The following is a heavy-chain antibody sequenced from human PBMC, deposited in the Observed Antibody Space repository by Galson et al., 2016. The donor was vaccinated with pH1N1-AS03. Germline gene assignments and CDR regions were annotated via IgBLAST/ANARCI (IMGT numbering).Heavy chain of an antibody. D-gene: IGHD3-10*01. J-gene: IGHJ4*02. CDR1: GGTFKNSA. CDR3: ATVPFAYGQQFYFDQ. Sequence: SVKVSCKASGGTFKNSAINWVRQAPGQGLEWMGRIIPLIDIRTYAQTFQDRVTITADKSTDTAYMELRSLRSDDTAVYFCATVPFAYGQQFYFDQWCQGTLVTVST. CDR2: IIPLIDIR. V-gene: IGHV1-69*04.